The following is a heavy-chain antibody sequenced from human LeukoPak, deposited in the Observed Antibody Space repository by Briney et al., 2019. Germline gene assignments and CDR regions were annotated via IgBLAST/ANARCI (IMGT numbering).Heavy chain of an antibody. CDR1: GFTLSSYD. J-gene: IGHJ4*02. D-gene: IGHD6-19*01. V-gene: IGHV3-48*01. CDR2: TSSSSSTI. CDR3: ARDGGSGWSSAFLDH. Sequence: SGGSLRLSCAASGFTLSSYDINWVRQAPGRGLEWVSFTSSSSSTIYYAESVKGRFTISRDNSKNTLHLQMSSLRAEDTAVYYCARDGGSGWSSAFLDHWGQGTLVTVSS.